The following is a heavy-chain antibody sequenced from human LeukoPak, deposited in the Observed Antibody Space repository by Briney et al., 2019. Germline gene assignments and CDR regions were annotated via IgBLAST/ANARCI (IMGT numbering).Heavy chain of an antibody. Sequence: GASVKVSCKASGGTFSSYAISWVRQAPGQGLEWMGGIIPIFGTANYAQKFQGRVTITADESTSTAYMELSSLRSEDTAVYYCARERYCSSTSCYSEYFQHWGQGTLVTVSS. CDR3: ARERYCSSTSCYSEYFQH. D-gene: IGHD2-2*01. V-gene: IGHV1-69*13. J-gene: IGHJ1*01. CDR2: IIPIFGTA. CDR1: GGTFSSYA.